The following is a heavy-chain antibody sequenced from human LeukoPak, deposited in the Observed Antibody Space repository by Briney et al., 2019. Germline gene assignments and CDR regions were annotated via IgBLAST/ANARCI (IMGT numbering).Heavy chain of an antibody. Sequence: GESLKISCKGSGYSFTSYWIGWVRQMPGKGLEWMGIIYPGDSDTRYSPSFQGQVTISADKSISTAYLQWSSLKASDTAMYYCARQGGYDSSGYYPNWFDPWGQGTLVTVSS. CDR2: IYPGDSDT. J-gene: IGHJ5*02. CDR3: ARQGGYDSSGYYPNWFDP. D-gene: IGHD3-22*01. V-gene: IGHV5-51*01. CDR1: GYSFTSYW.